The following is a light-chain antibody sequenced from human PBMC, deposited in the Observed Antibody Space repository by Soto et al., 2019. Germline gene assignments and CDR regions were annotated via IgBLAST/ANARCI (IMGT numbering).Light chain of an antibody. CDR3: LLSYSAIGV. Sequence: QAVVTQEPSLTVSPGGTVTLTCGSSTGAVTSGHYPYWFQQKLGQAPRTLIFDTSNKHSYTPARFSGSLLGGKAALTLSGAQPEDEADYYCLLSYSAIGVFGGGTKVTVL. V-gene: IGLV7-46*01. J-gene: IGLJ2*01. CDR1: TGAVTSGHY. CDR2: DTS.